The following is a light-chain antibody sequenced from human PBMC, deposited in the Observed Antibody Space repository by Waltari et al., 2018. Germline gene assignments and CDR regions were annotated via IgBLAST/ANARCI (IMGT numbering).Light chain of an antibody. V-gene: IGLV1-40*01. CDR3: QSYDSSLSGSV. CDR1: SSNIGAGYG. Sequence: QSVLTQPPSVSGAPGQRVTIPCTGSSSNIGAGYGVHWYQQLPGTAPKLLIYDKNKRPSGVPDRFSGSKSGTSASLAITGLQAEDEADYYCQSYDSSLSGSVFGGGTKLTVL. J-gene: IGLJ2*01. CDR2: DKN.